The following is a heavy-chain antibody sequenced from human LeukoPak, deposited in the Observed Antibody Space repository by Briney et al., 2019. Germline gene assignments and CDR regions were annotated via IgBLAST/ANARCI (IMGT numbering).Heavy chain of an antibody. CDR3: ARFAYCGGHCWYYFDY. J-gene: IGHJ4*02. V-gene: IGHV4-61*01. Sequence: PSETLSLTCTVSGGSVSSGSYYWSWIRQPPGKGLEWIGYTYYSGSTNYNPSLKSRITISVDTSKNQFSLKLSSVTAADTAVYYCARFAYCGGHCWYYFDYWGQGSLVTVSS. CDR1: GGSVSSGSYY. CDR2: TYYSGST. D-gene: IGHD2-21*02.